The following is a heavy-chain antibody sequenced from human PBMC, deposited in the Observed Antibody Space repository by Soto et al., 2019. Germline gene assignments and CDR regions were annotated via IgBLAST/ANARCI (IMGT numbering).Heavy chain of an antibody. D-gene: IGHD5-18*01. CDR1: GGSFSGYY. CDR3: ARGAMVTRVLDY. V-gene: IGHV4-34*01. J-gene: IGHJ4*02. CDR2: INHSGST. Sequence: PSETLSLTCAVYGGSFSGYYWSWIRQPPGKGLEWIGEINHSGSTNYNPSLKSRVTISVDTSKNQFSLKLSSVTAADTAVYYCARGAMVTRVLDYWGQGTLVTVSS.